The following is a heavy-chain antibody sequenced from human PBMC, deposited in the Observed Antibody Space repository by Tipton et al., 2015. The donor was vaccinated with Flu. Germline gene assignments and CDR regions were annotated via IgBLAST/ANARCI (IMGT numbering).Heavy chain of an antibody. CDR1: GYFISSGYY. V-gene: IGHV4-38-2*02. D-gene: IGHD1-26*01. J-gene: IGHJ4*02. CDR3: ACRGSCYH. CDR2: IIQSGNA. Sequence: TLSLTCTVSGYFISSGYYWGWIRQSPGTGLQWIATIIQSGNAYYNPSLRSRVTISVDTTKNLFSLNLSSVTAADTAVYYCACRGSCYHWGQGTLVTVSS.